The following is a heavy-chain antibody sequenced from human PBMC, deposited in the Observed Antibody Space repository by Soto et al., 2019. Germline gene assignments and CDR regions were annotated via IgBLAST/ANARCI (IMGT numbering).Heavy chain of an antibody. CDR3: AKSRGGTANGLDV. J-gene: IGHJ6*02. CDR1: GFSFGDYA. D-gene: IGHD2-15*01. CDR2: ISWKSASI. Sequence: DVQLVESGGDLVQPGRSLRLSCAASGFSFGDYAMHWVRQAPGKGLEWVSGISWKSASIGYADSVKGRFTISRDNAKNSLYLQMNSLSAEDTALYHCAKSRGGTANGLDVWDQGTTVTVSS. V-gene: IGHV3-9*01.